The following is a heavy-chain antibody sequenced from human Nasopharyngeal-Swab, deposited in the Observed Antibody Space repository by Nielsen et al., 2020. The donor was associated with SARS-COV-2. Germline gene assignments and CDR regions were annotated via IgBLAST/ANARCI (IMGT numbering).Heavy chain of an antibody. CDR2: IYYSGST. J-gene: IGHJ3*02. D-gene: IGHD3-3*01. V-gene: IGHV4-30-4*03. Sequence: WIRQPPGKGLEWIGYIYYSGSTYYNPSLKSRVTISVDTSKNQFSLKLSPVTAADTAVYYCSGDFWSGYPDAFDIWGQGTMVTVSS. CDR3: SGDFWSGYPDAFDI.